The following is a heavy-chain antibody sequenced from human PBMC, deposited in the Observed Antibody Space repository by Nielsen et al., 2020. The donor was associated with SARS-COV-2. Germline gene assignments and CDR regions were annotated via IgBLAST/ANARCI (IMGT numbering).Heavy chain of an antibody. D-gene: IGHD6-13*01. V-gene: IGHV4-4*02. Sequence: SETLSLTCAVSGGSISSNNWWSWVRQPPGKGLEWIGEIYHRGSTNYSPSFQGHVTISADKSISTAYLQWSSLKASDTAMYYCARQFRAAAGLGWFDPWGQGTLVTVSS. CDR1: GGSISSNNW. CDR3: ARQFRAAAGLGWFDP. J-gene: IGHJ5*02. CDR2: IYHRGST.